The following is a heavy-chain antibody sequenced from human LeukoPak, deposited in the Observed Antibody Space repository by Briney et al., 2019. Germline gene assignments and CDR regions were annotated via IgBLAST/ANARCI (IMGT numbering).Heavy chain of an antibody. CDR3: ARVYYYYYMDV. CDR1: GYTFTSYY. J-gene: IGHJ6*03. V-gene: IGHV1-46*01. CDR2: INPSGGST. Sequence: GASVKVSCKASGYTFTSYYMHWVRQAPGQGLEWMGIINPSGGSTSYAQKFQGRVTMTRNTSISTAYMELSSLRSEDTAVYYCARVYYYYYMDVWGKGTTVTISS.